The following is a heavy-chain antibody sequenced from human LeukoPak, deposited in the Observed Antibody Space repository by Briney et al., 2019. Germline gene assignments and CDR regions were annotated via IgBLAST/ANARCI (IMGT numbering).Heavy chain of an antibody. Sequence: PSETLSLTCAVYGGSFSGYYWSWIRQPPGKGLEWIGEINHSGSTNYNPSLKSRVTISVDTSKNQFSLKLSSVTAADTAVYYCARDSRKYYDILTGYHPVGFDPRGQGTLVTVSS. D-gene: IGHD3-9*01. CDR2: INHSGST. CDR1: GGSFSGYY. J-gene: IGHJ5*02. V-gene: IGHV4-34*01. CDR3: ARDSRKYYDILTGYHPVGFDP.